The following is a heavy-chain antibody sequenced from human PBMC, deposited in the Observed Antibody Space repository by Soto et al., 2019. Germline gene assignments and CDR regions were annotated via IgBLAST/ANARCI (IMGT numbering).Heavy chain of an antibody. V-gene: IGHV4-38-2*01. D-gene: IGHD6-19*01. CDR3: ARGDFSLAGRWEV. CDR2: IYHSGTT. Sequence: SETLSLTCAVSGYSISSGHYWGWIRQPPGKGLEWIGSIYHSGTTYYNRSLKSRVTVLVDTSKNQFSLKLTSVRSADTAVYYCARGDFSLAGRWEVWGKGTTVTVSS. CDR1: GYSISSGHY. J-gene: IGHJ6*03.